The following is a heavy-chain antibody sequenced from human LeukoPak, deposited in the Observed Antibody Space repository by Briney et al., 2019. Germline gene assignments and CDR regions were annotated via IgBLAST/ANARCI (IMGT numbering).Heavy chain of an antibody. CDR1: GGTFGSYA. V-gene: IGHV1-69*13. CDR3: ARYYYGSGSYYNPPAYYFDY. D-gene: IGHD3-10*01. CDR2: IIPIFGTA. J-gene: IGHJ4*02. Sequence: SVKVSCKASGGTFGSYAISWVRQAPGQGLEWMGGIIPIFGTANYAQKFQGRVTITADESTSTAYMELSSLRSEDTAVYYCARYYYGSGSYYNPPAYYFDYWGQGTLVTVSS.